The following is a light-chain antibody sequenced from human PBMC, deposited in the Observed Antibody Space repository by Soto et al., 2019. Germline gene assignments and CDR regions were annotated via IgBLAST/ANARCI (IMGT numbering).Light chain of an antibody. CDR3: LQYYNFSWT. Sequence: AIQMTQSPSSLSASVGDRVAISCRASQDIRNTLAWYQQKPGEAPKLLIFAASNLQSGVPSRFSGSGSVTDFTLAITGLQHEDFETYSCLQYYNFSWTLGQGTKVDIK. CDR2: AAS. J-gene: IGKJ1*01. V-gene: IGKV1-6*01. CDR1: QDIRNT.